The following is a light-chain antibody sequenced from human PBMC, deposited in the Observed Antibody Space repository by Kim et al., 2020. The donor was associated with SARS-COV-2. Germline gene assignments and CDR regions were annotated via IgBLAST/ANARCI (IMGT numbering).Light chain of an antibody. J-gene: IGKJ5*01. CDR2: DAS. Sequence: PGESANPSCGAIQSISRSLAWYQQNPGQAPRLLIYDASKRATGIPARFSGSGAGTDFTLTISTLEPDDFAIYYCQQRSNWPSSITFGQGTRLEIK. CDR1: QSISRS. CDR3: QQRSNWPSSIT. V-gene: IGKV3-11*01.